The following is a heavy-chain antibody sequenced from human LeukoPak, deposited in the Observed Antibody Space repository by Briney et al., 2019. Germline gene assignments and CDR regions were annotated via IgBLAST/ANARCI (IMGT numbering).Heavy chain of an antibody. J-gene: IGHJ4*02. V-gene: IGHV3-13*01. D-gene: IGHD3-22*01. CDR1: GFTFSTYD. Sequence: GGSLRLPCAASGFTFSTYDMHWVRQATGKGLEWVSAIGTAGDTYYPGSVKGRFTISRENAKNSLYLQMNSLRAEDTAVYYCARVSYYDSSGYFDYWGQGTLVTVSS. CDR2: IGTAGDT. CDR3: ARVSYYDSSGYFDY.